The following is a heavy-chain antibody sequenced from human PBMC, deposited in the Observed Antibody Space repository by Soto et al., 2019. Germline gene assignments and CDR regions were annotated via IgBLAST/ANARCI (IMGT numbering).Heavy chain of an antibody. J-gene: IGHJ6*02. V-gene: IGHV1-3*01. D-gene: IGHD3-3*01. CDR3: VRDAHYDFWSGYYKGQYGMDV. CDR1: GYTFTSYA. Sequence: ASVKVSCKASGYTFTSYAMHWVRQAPGQRLEWMGWINAGNGNTKYSQKFQGRVTITRDTSASTAYMELSSLRSEDTAVYFCVRDAHYDFWSGYYKGQYGMDVWGQGTTVTVSS. CDR2: INAGNGNT.